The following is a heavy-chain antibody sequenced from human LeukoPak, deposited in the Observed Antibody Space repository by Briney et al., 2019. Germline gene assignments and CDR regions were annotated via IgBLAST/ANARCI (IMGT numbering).Heavy chain of an antibody. D-gene: IGHD2-2*01. CDR1: GFTFSSYA. Sequence: PGGSLRLSCVASGFTFSSYAMTWVRQAPGKGPEWVSGISGSGDSAYYADSVKGRFTISRDNAKNSLYLQMNSLRAEDTAVYYCARDTSYQLLFFLYDYWGQGTLVTVSS. V-gene: IGHV3-23*01. CDR3: ARDTSYQLLFFLYDY. J-gene: IGHJ4*02. CDR2: ISGSGDSA.